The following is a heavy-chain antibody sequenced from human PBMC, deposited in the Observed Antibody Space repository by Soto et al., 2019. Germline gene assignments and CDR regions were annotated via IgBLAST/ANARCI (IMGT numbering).Heavy chain of an antibody. CDR1: GFTFSNYA. CDR3: GKGRSYYYYYGVDV. J-gene: IGHJ6*02. V-gene: IGHV3-23*01. Sequence: GGSLRLSCAASGFTFSNYAMSWVRQGPGKGLEGVSAISGNDGSTYYADAVKGRFTISRDNSKSTLYLQMNSLRAEDTAVYYCGKGRSYYYYYGVDVWGQGTTVTVSS. CDR2: ISGNDGST. D-gene: IGHD1-26*01.